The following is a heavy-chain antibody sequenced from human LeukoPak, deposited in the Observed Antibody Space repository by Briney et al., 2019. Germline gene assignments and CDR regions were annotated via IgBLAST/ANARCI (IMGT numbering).Heavy chain of an antibody. J-gene: IGHJ1*01. CDR2: VYYSGIT. Sequence: SETLSLTCNVSGGSTSSSSYYWGWIRQPPGKGLEWIGSVYYSGITYYNPSLRSRVTISLDTSKNQFSLKVDSVTAADTAVYYCARQWLVQYFQHWARAPWSPSPQ. D-gene: IGHD6-19*01. V-gene: IGHV4-39*01. CDR3: ARQWLVQYFQH. CDR1: GGSTSSSSYY.